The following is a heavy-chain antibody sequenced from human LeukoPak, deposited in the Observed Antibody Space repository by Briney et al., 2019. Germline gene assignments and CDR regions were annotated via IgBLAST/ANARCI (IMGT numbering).Heavy chain of an antibody. CDR2: MGGTGGRT. Sequence: GGSLRLSCAASGFTFSSYAMNWVRQAPGKGLEWVSAMGGTGGRTYYADSVKGRFTISRDNSKNTLYLQMNRLRAEDTAVYYCAKDRGWYCTGDTCWWGFDFWGQGTLVTVSS. CDR3: AKDRGWYCTGDTCWWGFDF. CDR1: GFTFSSYA. D-gene: IGHD2-8*02. J-gene: IGHJ4*02. V-gene: IGHV3-23*01.